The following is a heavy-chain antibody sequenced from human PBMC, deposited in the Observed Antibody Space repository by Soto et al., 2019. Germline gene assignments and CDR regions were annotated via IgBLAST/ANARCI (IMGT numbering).Heavy chain of an antibody. CDR3: AKDVDFDSSGYYWVDY. CDR1: GFIFSSYG. V-gene: IGHV3-30*18. Sequence: QVQLVESGGGVVQPGRSLRLSCAVSGFIFSSYGMHWVRQAPGKGLEWVALISYDGSKTYSADSVKGRFTTSRDNSKNTLYLQMNRLRAEDTAVYYCAKDVDFDSSGYYWVDYWGQGTLVTVSS. D-gene: IGHD3-22*01. CDR2: ISYDGSKT. J-gene: IGHJ4*02.